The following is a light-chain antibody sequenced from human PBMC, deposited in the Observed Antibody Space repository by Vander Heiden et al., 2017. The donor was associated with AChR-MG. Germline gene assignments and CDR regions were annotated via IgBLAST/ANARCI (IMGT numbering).Light chain of an antibody. J-gene: IGLJ2*01. CDR2: DVS. CDR1: SSDVGGYNY. CDR3: SSYTSSSTPVV. Sequence: QSALTQPASVSGSPGQSTTISCTGTSSDVGGYNYVSWYQQHPGKAPKLMIYDVSNRPSGVSNRSSGSKSGNTASLTISGLQAEDEADYYCSSYTSSSTPVVFGGGTKLTVL. V-gene: IGLV2-14*03.